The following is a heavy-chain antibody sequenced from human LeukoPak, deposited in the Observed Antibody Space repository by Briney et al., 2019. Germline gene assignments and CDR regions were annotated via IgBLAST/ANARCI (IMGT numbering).Heavy chain of an antibody. V-gene: IGHV4-34*01. J-gene: IGHJ4*02. CDR3: ARHARYNWNVRHYFDY. CDR2: INHSGST. Sequence: SETLSLTCAVYGGSFRGYYWYWIRQPPGKGLEWIGEINHSGSTNYNPSLKSRVTISVDTSKNQFSLKVRSVTAADTAVYYCARHARYNWNVRHYFDYWGQGTLVTVSS. D-gene: IGHD1-1*01. CDR1: GGSFRGYY.